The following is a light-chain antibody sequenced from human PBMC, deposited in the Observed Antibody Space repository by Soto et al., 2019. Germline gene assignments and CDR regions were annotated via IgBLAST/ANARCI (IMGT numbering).Light chain of an antibody. Sequence: DIQMTQSPSSLSASVGDRLTITCRASQDITTYLNWFQQKPGKAPELLIYAASNLQSAVPSRFSGSGSGTDFTLTISSLQPEDFATYYRQQTYRTPLTFGGGTKMEIK. J-gene: IGKJ4*01. CDR1: QDITTY. CDR2: AAS. V-gene: IGKV1-39*01. CDR3: QQTYRTPLT.